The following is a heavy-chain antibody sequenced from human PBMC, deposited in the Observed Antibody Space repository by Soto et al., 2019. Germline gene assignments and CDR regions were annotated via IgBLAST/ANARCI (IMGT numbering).Heavy chain of an antibody. D-gene: IGHD6-13*01. CDR1: GDSVTSHY. Sequence: SETLSLTCSFSGDSVTSHYLTWIRQSPEMGLDGIGYMHYTGFSHYNPSLKSRLTISVDRSKDQFTLQPTSVTVAATALSYRAPSYGTAWYTYWGQGTQVTVSS. V-gene: IGHV4-59*02. J-gene: IGHJ4*02. CDR3: APSYGTAWYTY. CDR2: MHYTGFS.